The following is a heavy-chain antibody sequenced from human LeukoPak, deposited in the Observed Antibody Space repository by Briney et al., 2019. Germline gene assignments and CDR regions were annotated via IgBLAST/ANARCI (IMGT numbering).Heavy chain of an antibody. CDR1: GGSISSYY. Sequence: SETLSLTCTVSGGSISSYYWSWIRQPAGKGLEWIGRIYTSGSTNYNPSLKSRVTMSVDTSKNQFSLKLSSVTAADTAVYYCARLRLWFGELLEPLFDYWGQGTLVTVSS. CDR2: IYTSGST. D-gene: IGHD3-10*01. CDR3: ARLRLWFGELLEPLFDY. V-gene: IGHV4-4*07. J-gene: IGHJ4*02.